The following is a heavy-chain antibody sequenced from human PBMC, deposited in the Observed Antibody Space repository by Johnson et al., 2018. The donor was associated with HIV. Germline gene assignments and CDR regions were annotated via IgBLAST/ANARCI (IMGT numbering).Heavy chain of an antibody. V-gene: IGHV3-7*02. J-gene: IGHJ3*02. CDR2: IRQEGSEK. Sequence: PGKGLEWVASIRQEGSEKYYVDSVKGRFTISRDHAKNSLHLQMNSLTAGDTAVYYCARGNTFDIWGQGTLVTVSS. CDR3: ARGNTFDI.